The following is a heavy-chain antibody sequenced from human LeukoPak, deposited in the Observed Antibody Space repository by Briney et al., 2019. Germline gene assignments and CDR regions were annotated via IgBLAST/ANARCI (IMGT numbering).Heavy chain of an antibody. V-gene: IGHV3-30*01. CDR3: ASSKLRFLEWSEIIFDY. CDR2: ISYDGSNK. CDR1: GFTFSSYA. D-gene: IGHD3-3*01. J-gene: IGHJ4*02. Sequence: SLRLSCAASGFTFSSYAMHWVRQAPGKGLEWVAVISYDGSNKYYADSVKGRFTISRDNSKNTLYLQMNSLRAEDTAVYYCASSKLRFLEWSEIIFDYWGQGTLVTVSS.